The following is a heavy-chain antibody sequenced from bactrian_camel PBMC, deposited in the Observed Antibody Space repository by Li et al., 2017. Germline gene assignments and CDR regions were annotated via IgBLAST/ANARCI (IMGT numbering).Heavy chain of an antibody. CDR2: FIYTFGRRA. V-gene: IGHV3-3*01. CDR3: AADPDAGIPPSGVWPSNYAADLGF. D-gene: IGHD1*01. CDR1: EYTYIRYC. Sequence: HVQLVESGGGSVEAGGSLRLSCAASEYTYIRYCMGWFRQAPGKEREQVAVFIYTFGRRAAYADSVKGRFTLSSDSGGNTVYLQMNNLKPEDTAIYTCAADPDAGIPPSGVWPSNYAADLGFWGQGTQVTVS. J-gene: IGHJ6*01.